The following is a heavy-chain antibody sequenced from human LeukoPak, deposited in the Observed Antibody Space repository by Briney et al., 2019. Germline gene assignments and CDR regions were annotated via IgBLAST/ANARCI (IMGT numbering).Heavy chain of an antibody. Sequence: SETLSLTCAVHGGSFSGYYWSWIRQSPGKGLEWIGEINHSGSTNYNPSLKSRVTISVDTSKNQFSLKLSSVTAADTAVYYCARGNMTTVTTCWFDPWGQGTLVTVSS. CDR1: GGSFSGYY. D-gene: IGHD4-17*01. J-gene: IGHJ5*02. CDR2: INHSGST. CDR3: ARGNMTTVTTCWFDP. V-gene: IGHV4-34*01.